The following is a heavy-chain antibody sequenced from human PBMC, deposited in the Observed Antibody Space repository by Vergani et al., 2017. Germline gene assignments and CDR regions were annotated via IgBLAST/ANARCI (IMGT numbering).Heavy chain of an antibody. CDR3: TRXWAVVAANNWFDP. J-gene: IGHJ5*02. Sequence: QVQLQESGPGLVKPSQTLSLSCTVSGGSVRTSIGYYWTWIRQPAGKTLEWIGEIFSSGTTNYNPSFKNRVTMSVDTSKNQFSLKLNSVTAADTAVYYCTRXWAVVAANNWFDPWGQGTLVTVSS. D-gene: IGHD2-15*01. CDR2: IFSSGTT. V-gene: IGHV4-61*02. CDR1: GGSVRTSIGYY.